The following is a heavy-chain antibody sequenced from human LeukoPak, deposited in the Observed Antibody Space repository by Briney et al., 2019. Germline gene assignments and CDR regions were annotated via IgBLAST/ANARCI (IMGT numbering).Heavy chain of an antibody. CDR2: ISYDGSYK. CDR1: GFTFKNYA. V-gene: IGHV3-30-3*01. D-gene: IGHD2-15*01. Sequence: GGSLRLSCAASGFTFKNYAIHWVRQAPGKGLEWVAVISYDGSYKYYADSVEGRFTLSRDNSKNTLDLQMNSLRVDDTAVYYCARSQLVVAAPQDYWGQGTLVIVST. CDR3: ARSQLVVAAPQDY. J-gene: IGHJ4*02.